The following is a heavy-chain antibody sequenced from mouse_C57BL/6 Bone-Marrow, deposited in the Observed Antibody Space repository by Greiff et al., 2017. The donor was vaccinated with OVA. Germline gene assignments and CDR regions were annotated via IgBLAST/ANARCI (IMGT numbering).Heavy chain of an antibody. CDR3: ARRNYGNGLFAY. Sequence: EVKLVESGGGLVKPGGSLKLSCAASGFTFSSYTMSWVRQTPEKRLEWVATISGGGGNTYYPDTVKGRFTISRDTAKNTRYLQLSSLRSEDTAVYYCARRNYGNGLFAYWGQGTLVTVSA. D-gene: IGHD2-1*01. J-gene: IGHJ3*01. V-gene: IGHV5-9*04. CDR1: GFTFSSYT. CDR2: ISGGGGNT.